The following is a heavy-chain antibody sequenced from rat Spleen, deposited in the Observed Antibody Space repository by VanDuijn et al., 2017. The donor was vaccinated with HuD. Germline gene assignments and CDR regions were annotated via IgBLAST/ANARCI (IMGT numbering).Heavy chain of an antibody. V-gene: IGHV5-58*01. CDR1: GFTFSSYW. CDR3: VTEELGVRD. CDR2: INTDGANT. D-gene: IGHD4-3*01. J-gene: IGHJ2*01. Sequence: EVQLVETGGGLVQPGRSLKLSCVASGFTFSSYWMYWIRQAPGKELEWVSSINTDGANTYYPDSVKGRFTISRDNAENTVYLQMNSLRSEDTATYYCVTEELGVRDWGQGVMVTVSS.